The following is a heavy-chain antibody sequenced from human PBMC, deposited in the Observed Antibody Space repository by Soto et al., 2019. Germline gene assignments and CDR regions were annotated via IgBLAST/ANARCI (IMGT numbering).Heavy chain of an antibody. V-gene: IGHV1-18*01. CDR1: GYTFTTYG. Sequence: QVQLVQSGAEVKKPGASVKVSCKTSGYTFTTYGISWVRQAPGQGLEWMGWISGYNGGTNYAQNLQGRVTMTTDTLMSTAYLELRSLRSDDTAVYYCAREGAGMVRGVVITRQNWFDPWGQGTLVTVSS. D-gene: IGHD3-10*01. CDR3: AREGAGMVRGVVITRQNWFDP. CDR2: ISGYNGGT. J-gene: IGHJ5*02.